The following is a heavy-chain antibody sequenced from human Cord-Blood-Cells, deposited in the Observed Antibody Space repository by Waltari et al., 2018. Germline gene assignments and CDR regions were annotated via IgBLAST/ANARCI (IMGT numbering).Heavy chain of an antibody. D-gene: IGHD1-26*01. V-gene: IGHV1-2*02. CDR3: AREGRTAYYYFDY. CDR2: INPNSGGT. Sequence: QVQLVQSGAEVKKPGASVKVSCKASGYTFTGYYMHWVRQAPGQGLEWRGGINPNSGGTNHAQKFQGRVTMTRDTSISTAYMELSRLRSDDMAVYYCAREGRTAYYYFDYWGQGTLVTVSS. J-gene: IGHJ4*02. CDR1: GYTFTGYY.